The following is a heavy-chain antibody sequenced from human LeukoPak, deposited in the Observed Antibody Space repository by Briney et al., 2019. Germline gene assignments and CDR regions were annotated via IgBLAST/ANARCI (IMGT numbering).Heavy chain of an antibody. V-gene: IGHV3-33*01. CDR3: TRDPCPNPYCSDY. J-gene: IGHJ4*02. CDR2: VLSGGRKE. Sequence: GGSLRLSCVASGFILNNYGMHCVRQAPGKGLEGGADVLSGGRKEYYAASVEGRFTISRDTPKKTVYPQMKSPRAADPATYFCTRDPCPNPYCSDYWGRGTLVTVAS. CDR1: GFILNNYG. D-gene: IGHD2-8*01.